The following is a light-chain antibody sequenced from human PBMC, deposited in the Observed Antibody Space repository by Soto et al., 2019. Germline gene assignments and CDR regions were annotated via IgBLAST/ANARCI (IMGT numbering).Light chain of an antibody. V-gene: IGKV3D-7*01. CDR1: QSFTSKY. CDR3: QQDYNLPIT. J-gene: IGKJ5*01. Sequence: EVVMTQSSATLSGSSGERATLSCRASQSFTSKYLAWYQQKPGQAPRLVIYGVSSRATGVPDRFSGSVSGTDFTLTISSLQTEDFAVYYCQQDYNLPITFGQGTRLEI. CDR2: GVS.